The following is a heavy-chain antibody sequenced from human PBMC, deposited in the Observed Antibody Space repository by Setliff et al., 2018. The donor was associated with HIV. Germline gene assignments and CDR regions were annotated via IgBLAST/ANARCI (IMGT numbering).Heavy chain of an antibody. CDR1: GFTFSSYW. V-gene: IGHV3-7*01. CDR3: AREYSSSWYSYYYYGMDV. CDR2: IKTDGSEK. J-gene: IGHJ6*02. Sequence: GGSLRLSCAASGFTFSSYWMSWVRQAPGKGPEWVANIKTDGSEKFYVDSVKGRFTISRDNAKNMLFLQMNSLRAEDTAVYYCAREYSSSWYSYYYYGMDVWGQGTTVTVSS. D-gene: IGHD6-13*01.